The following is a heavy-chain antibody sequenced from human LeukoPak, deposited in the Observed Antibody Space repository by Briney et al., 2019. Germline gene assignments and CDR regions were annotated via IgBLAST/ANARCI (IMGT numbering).Heavy chain of an antibody. Sequence: GGSLRLSCAASGFTVSSKYMGWVRQAPGKGLEWVSVIHPGGTIYYADSVKGTFTISRDNSKNTLYLEMNTLRVEDTAVYYCAMHSSAWYAVYWGQGTLVTVSS. V-gene: IGHV3-66*01. CDR1: GFTVSSKY. CDR3: AMHSSAWYAVY. J-gene: IGHJ4*02. D-gene: IGHD6-19*01. CDR2: IHPGGTI.